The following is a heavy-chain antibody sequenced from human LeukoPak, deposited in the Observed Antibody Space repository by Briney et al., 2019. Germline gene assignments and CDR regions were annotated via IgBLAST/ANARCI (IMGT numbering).Heavy chain of an antibody. CDR1: GFTFTTSD. CDR2: IVVDSGNT. Sequence: SVKVSCKASGFTFTTSDVQWVRQARGQRLEWIGWIVVDSGNTNYAQKFQERVTITRDMSTSTAYMELSSLRSEDTAVYYCAAESRFDYGSGSYYGMDVWGQGTLVRVSS. V-gene: IGHV1-58*01. D-gene: IGHD3-10*01. CDR3: AAESRFDYGSGSYYGMDV. J-gene: IGHJ6*02.